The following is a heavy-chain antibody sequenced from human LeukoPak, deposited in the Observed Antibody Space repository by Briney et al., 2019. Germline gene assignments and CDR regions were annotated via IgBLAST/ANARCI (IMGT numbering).Heavy chain of an antibody. CDR3: ASGIAVAGTGGAFDI. D-gene: IGHD6-19*01. CDR2: IIPIFGTA. CDR1: GGTFSSYA. Sequence: GASVKVSCKASGGTFSSYAISWVRQAPGQGLEWMGRIIPIFGTANYAQKFQGRVTITTDGSTSTAYMELSSLRSEDTAVYYCASGIAVAGTGGAFDIWGQGTMVTVSS. J-gene: IGHJ3*02. V-gene: IGHV1-69*05.